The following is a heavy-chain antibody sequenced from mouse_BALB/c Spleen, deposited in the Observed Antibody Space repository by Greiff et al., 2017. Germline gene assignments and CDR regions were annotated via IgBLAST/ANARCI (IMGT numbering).Heavy chain of an antibody. V-gene: IGHV1-74*01. D-gene: IGHD6-1*01. Sequence: QVQLQQPGAELVRPGASVKLSCKASGYSFTSYWMNWVKQRPGQGLEWIGMIHPSDSDTRLNQKFKDKATLTVDKSSSTAYMQLSSPTSEDSAVYYCARSVNPFDYWGQGTTLTVSS. CDR3: ARSVNPFDY. CDR1: GYSFTSYW. J-gene: IGHJ2*01. CDR2: IHPSDSDT.